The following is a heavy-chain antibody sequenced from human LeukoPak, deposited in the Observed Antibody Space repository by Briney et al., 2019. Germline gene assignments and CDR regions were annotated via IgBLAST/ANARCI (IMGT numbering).Heavy chain of an antibody. Sequence: ASVRVSCKASGYSFTAYYIHWVRQAPGQGLEWMGWINPNSGGTNYAEKFQGRVTMTRDTSISTAYMELSGLRSDDTAVYYCARTYFDFVTAYYTGGDFFAYWGQGTLVTVSS. D-gene: IGHD3-9*01. CDR3: ARTYFDFVTAYYTGGDFFAY. J-gene: IGHJ4*02. CDR2: INPNSGGT. CDR1: GYSFTAYY. V-gene: IGHV1-2*02.